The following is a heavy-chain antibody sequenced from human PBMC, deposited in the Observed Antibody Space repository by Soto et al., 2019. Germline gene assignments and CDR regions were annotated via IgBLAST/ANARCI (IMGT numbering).Heavy chain of an antibody. CDR1: GGAFSSYA. CDR3: ARSGDILTGGEGYYYYGIDV. CDR2: IIPIFGTA. D-gene: IGHD3-9*01. J-gene: IGHJ6*02. Sequence: KVSCKASGGAFSSYAISWVRQAPGQGLEWMGGIIPIFGTANYAQKFQGRVTITAGKSTSTAYMELSSLRSEDTAVYYCARSGDILTGGEGYYYYGIDVWGQGATVTVSS. V-gene: IGHV1-69*06.